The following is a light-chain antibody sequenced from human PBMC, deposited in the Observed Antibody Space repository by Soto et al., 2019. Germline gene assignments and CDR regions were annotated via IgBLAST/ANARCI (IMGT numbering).Light chain of an antibody. CDR1: SSDVGYYNY. V-gene: IGLV2-14*01. CDR3: SSYTTSSTQV. J-gene: IGLJ3*02. Sequence: QSALTQPASVSGSPGQSITISCTGTSSDVGYYNYVSWYQHHPGKVPKLMIYEVGNRPSGVSNRFSGSKSGNTASLTISGLQAEDEADYYCSSYTTSSTQVFGGGTQLTVL. CDR2: EVG.